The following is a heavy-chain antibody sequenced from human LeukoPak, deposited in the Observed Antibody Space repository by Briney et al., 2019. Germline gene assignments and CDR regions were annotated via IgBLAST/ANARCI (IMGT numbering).Heavy chain of an antibody. CDR2: IYTSGST. D-gene: IGHD2-15*01. Sequence: SETLSLTCTVSGGSISSYYWSWIRQPAGKGLEWIGRIYTSGSTNYNPSLKSRVTMSVDTSKNQFSLKLSSVTAADTAAYYCARELGHCSGGSCYSFGAFDIWGQGTMVTVSS. V-gene: IGHV4-4*07. CDR1: GGSISSYY. J-gene: IGHJ3*02. CDR3: ARELGHCSGGSCYSFGAFDI.